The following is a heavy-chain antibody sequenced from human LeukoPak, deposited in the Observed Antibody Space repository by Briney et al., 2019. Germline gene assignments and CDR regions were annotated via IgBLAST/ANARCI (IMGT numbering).Heavy chain of an antibody. CDR3: ARQSRPHCSSTSCYVRPLYNWFDP. Sequence: PSETLSLTCAVYGGSFSDYYLSWIRQPPGKGLEWIGEIDHSGSTNYNPSLKSRVTISVDTSKNQFSLRLYSVTAADTAVYYCARQSRPHCSSTSCYVRPLYNWFDPWGQGTLVTVSS. J-gene: IGHJ5*02. D-gene: IGHD2-2*01. CDR2: IDHSGST. CDR1: GGSFSDYY. V-gene: IGHV4-34*01.